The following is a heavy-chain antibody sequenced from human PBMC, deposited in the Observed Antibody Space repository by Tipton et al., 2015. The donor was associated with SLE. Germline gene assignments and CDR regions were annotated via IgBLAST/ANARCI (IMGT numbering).Heavy chain of an antibody. CDR3: ARTLDALDI. CDR1: GGSVSSGSYY. CDR2: IYYSGST. V-gene: IGHV4-39*07. Sequence: TLSLTCTVSGGSVSSGSYYWAWIRRPPGKGPEWIGTIYYSGSTYYNPSLKSRVTMSVDTSKNQFSLKLSSVTAADTAVYYCARTLDALDIWGQGTMVTVSS. J-gene: IGHJ3*02.